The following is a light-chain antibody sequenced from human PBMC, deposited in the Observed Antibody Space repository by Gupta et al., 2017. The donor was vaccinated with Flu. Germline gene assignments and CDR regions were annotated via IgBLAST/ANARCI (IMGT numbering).Light chain of an antibody. CDR2: WAS. J-gene: IGKJ1*01. CDR3: QQYYSTPLT. CDR1: QSVFYSFNNKTY. Sequence: DIVMIQSQDSVTVSLAEGATTNCKSSQSVFYSFNNKTYLHWYDQKPGQPPKGLIYWASTRGAGVPDRFCGGGSGENFTLTIISLQAEEVSVYYCQQYYSTPLTFGQGSKVEIK. V-gene: IGKV4-1*01.